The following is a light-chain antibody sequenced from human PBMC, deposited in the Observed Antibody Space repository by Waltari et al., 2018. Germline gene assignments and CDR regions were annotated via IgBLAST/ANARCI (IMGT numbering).Light chain of an antibody. CDR3: MQGTHWPPIT. V-gene: IGKV2-30*02. CDR2: KVS. Sequence: DVGMTQSPLSLPVTLGQPASIPSRSSQSLVHSDGNTYLNWFLQRQGQYPRRLIYKVSKRDDGVPERLSGSGSGTDFTLKISRVEAEDVGIYYCMQGTHWPPITFGQGTRLEIK. CDR1: QSLVHSDGNTY. J-gene: IGKJ5*01.